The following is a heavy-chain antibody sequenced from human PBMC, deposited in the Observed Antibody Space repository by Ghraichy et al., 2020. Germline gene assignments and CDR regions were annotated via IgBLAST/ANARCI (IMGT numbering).Heavy chain of an antibody. V-gene: IGHV4-59*01. CDR3: ARLNYCRTTNCHELNYYYYGMDV. CDR2: IYYSGST. J-gene: IGHJ6*02. CDR1: GGSIINNY. Sequence: SETLSLTCTVSGGSIINNYWSWIRQPPGKGLEWIGYIYYSGSTNYNPSLKSRVTISVDTSKNQFSLKLSSVTAADTAVYYCARLNYCRTTNCHELNYYYYGMDVWGQGTTVTVSS. D-gene: IGHD2-2*01.